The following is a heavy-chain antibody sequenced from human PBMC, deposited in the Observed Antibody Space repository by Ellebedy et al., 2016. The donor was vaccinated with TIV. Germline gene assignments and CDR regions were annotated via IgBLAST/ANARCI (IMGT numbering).Heavy chain of an antibody. CDR3: AKVSFEGSRRDY. CDR1: GLTFSSHA. Sequence: GESLKISCAASGLTFSSHAMSWVRQAPGKGLEWVSSITESGGNTYYADSVKGRFTISRDNSKDTLYLQMNSLRVEDTAVYYCAKVSFEGSRRDYWGQGTLVTVSS. D-gene: IGHD2/OR15-2a*01. CDR2: ITESGGNT. J-gene: IGHJ4*02. V-gene: IGHV3-23*01.